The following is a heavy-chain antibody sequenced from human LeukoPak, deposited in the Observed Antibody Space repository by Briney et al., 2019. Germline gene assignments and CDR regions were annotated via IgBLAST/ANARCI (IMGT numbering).Heavy chain of an antibody. J-gene: IGHJ6*02. CDR1: GDSVSSNSAA. Sequence: SQTLSLTCAISGDSVSSNSAAWNWIRQSPSRGLEWLGRTYYRSKWYNDYAVSVKSRITINPDTSKNQFSLQLNSVTPEDTAVYYCARERRYYYDSSGYLTNGLYYYYYGMDVWGQGTTVTVSS. CDR2: TYYRSKWYN. D-gene: IGHD3-22*01. CDR3: ARERRYYYDSSGYLTNGLYYYYYGMDV. V-gene: IGHV6-1*01.